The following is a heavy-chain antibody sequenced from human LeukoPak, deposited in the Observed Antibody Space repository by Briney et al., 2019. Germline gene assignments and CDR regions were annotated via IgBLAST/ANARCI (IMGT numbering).Heavy chain of an antibody. J-gene: IGHJ5*02. CDR1: GYTFTGYY. D-gene: IGHD1-14*01. Sequence: ASVKVPCKASGYTFTGYYMHWVRQAPGQRLEWMGWINPNSGGTNYAQKFQGRVTMTRDTSISTAYMELSRLRSDDTAVYYCARDPLSTTITGWFDPWGQGTLVTVSS. V-gene: IGHV1-2*02. CDR2: INPNSGGT. CDR3: ARDPLSTTITGWFDP.